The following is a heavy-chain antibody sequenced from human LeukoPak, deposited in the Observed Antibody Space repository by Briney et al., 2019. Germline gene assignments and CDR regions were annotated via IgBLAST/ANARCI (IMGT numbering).Heavy chain of an antibody. J-gene: IGHJ6*03. V-gene: IGHV4-59*01. D-gene: IGHD1-1*01. CDR2: VFDSGST. Sequence: SETLSLTCSVAGASFSTNYWSWIRQPPGRGLAWIGYVFDSGSTNYNPSLKSRVTISVDTSTNQFSLRLSSVTAADTVVYYCARLYQQSKWKYYYYYMDVWGKGTAVTVSS. CDR3: ARLYQQSKWKYYYYYMDV. CDR1: GASFSTNY.